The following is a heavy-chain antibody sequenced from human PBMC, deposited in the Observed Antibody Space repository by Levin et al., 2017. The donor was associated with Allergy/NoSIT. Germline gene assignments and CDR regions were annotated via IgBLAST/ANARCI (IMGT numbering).Heavy chain of an antibody. D-gene: IGHD6-13*01. CDR1: GGSISSYY. Sequence: SQTLSLTCTVSGGSISSYYWSWIRQPPGKGLEWIGYIYYSGSTNYNPSLKSRVTISVDTSKNQFSLKLSSVTAADTAVYYCARGGSRAAAGQIDYWGQGTLVTVSS. V-gene: IGHV4-59*01. CDR2: IYYSGST. J-gene: IGHJ4*02. CDR3: ARGGSRAAAGQIDY.